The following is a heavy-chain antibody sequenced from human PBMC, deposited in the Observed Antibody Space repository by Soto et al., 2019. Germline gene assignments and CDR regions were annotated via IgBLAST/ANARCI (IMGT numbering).Heavy chain of an antibody. CDR2: IWYDGSNK. J-gene: IGHJ4*02. CDR3: ARERIRFLEWPECYFDY. D-gene: IGHD3-3*01. Sequence: QVQLVESGGGVVQPGRSLRLSCAASGFTFSSYGMHWVRQAPGKGLEWVAVIWYDGSNKYYADSVKGRLTISRDNSKNSLYLQMNSLRVEDTAVYYCARERIRFLEWPECYFDYWGQGTLVTVSS. V-gene: IGHV3-33*01. CDR1: GFTFSSYG.